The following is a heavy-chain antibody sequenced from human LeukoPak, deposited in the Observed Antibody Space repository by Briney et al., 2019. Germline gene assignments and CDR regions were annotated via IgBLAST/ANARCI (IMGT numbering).Heavy chain of an antibody. Sequence: GGSLRLSCAASGFTFSSYWMSWVRQAPGKGLEWVANIKQDGREKYNVDSVKGRFIISRDNAKNSLYLQMNSLRAEDTAVYYCARDQRYCSSSSCPWEPFDYWGQGTLVTVSS. CDR1: GFTFSSYW. D-gene: IGHD2-2*01. V-gene: IGHV3-7*05. CDR2: IKQDGREK. J-gene: IGHJ4*02. CDR3: ARDQRYCSSSSCPWEPFDY.